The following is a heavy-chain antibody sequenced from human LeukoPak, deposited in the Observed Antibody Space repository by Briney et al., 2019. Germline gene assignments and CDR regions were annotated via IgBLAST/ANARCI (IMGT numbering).Heavy chain of an antibody. D-gene: IGHD1-26*01. Sequence: GGSLRLSCAASGFTFDDYAMHWVRQAPGKGLEWVSGISWNSGSIGYADSVKVRFTISRDNAKNSLYLQMNSLRAEDMALYYCAKDWAEEPTEYFDYWGQGTLVTVSS. J-gene: IGHJ4*02. V-gene: IGHV3-9*03. CDR1: GFTFDDYA. CDR3: AKDWAEEPTEYFDY. CDR2: ISWNSGSI.